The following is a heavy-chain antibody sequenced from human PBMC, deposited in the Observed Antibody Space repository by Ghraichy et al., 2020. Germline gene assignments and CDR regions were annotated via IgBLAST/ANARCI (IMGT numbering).Heavy chain of an antibody. CDR3: ARVGGLAVAGSDNWFAP. J-gene: IGHJ5*02. CDR2: IYYKGTT. V-gene: IGHV4-39*01. Sequence: SQTLSLTCTVSGGSISSSPYYWGWIRQPPGKGLEWIGCIYYKGTTYYNPALKSRVTISVDTSKNQFSLSLTSVTAADTAVYSCARVGGLAVAGSDNWFAPWGQGTLVSVSS. CDR1: GGSISSSPYY. D-gene: IGHD6-19*01.